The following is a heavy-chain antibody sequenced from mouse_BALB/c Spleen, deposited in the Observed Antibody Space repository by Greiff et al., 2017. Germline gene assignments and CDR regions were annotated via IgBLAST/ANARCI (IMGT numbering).Heavy chain of an antibody. CDR3: ARGVRGFDY. Sequence: VQLQQPGAELVKPGASVKLSCKASGYTFTSYWMHWVKQRPGQGLEWIGEINPSNGRTNYNEKFKSKATLTVDKSSSTAYMQLSSLTSEDSAVYYCARGVRGFDYWGQGTTLTVSS. CDR1: GYTFTSYW. J-gene: IGHJ2*01. D-gene: IGHD2-14*01. V-gene: IGHV1S81*02. CDR2: INPSNGRT.